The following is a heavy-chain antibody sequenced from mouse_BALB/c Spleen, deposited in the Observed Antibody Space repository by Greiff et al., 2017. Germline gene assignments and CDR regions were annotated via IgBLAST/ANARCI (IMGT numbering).Heavy chain of an antibody. J-gene: IGHJ1*01. CDR1: GYTFTSYY. CDR3: TRRVLLRGGNWYFDV. Sequence: QVQLQQPGAELVKPGASVKLSCKASGYTFTSYYMYWVKQRPGQGLEWIGGINPSNGGTNFNEKFKSKATLTVDKSSSTAYMQLSSLTSEDSAVYYCTRRVLLRGGNWYFDVWGAGTTVTVSS. D-gene: IGHD1-1*01. CDR2: INPSNGGT. V-gene: IGHV1S81*02.